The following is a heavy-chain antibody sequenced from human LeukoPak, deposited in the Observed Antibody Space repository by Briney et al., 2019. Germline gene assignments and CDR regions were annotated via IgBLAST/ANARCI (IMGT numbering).Heavy chain of an antibody. CDR1: GYTFTSYY. CDR3: ARVNCSSTSCSGGWFDP. D-gene: IGHD2-2*01. CDR2: INPSGGST. V-gene: IGHV1-46*01. J-gene: IGHJ5*02. Sequence: ASVKVSCKASGYTFTSYYMHWVRQAPGQGLEWVGIINPSGGSTSYAQKFQGRVTMTRDTSTSTVYMELSSLRSEDTAVYYCARVNCSSTSCSGGWFDPWGQGTLVTVSS.